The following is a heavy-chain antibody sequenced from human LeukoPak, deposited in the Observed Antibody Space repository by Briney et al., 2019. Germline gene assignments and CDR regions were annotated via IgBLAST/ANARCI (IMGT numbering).Heavy chain of an antibody. CDR3: ARHIRGYPHNHYGMDV. CDR2: IYYSGST. J-gene: IGHJ6*02. CDR1: GGFISSYY. Sequence: SETLSLTCTVSGGFISSYYWSWIRQPPGKGLEWIGYIYYSGSTNYNPSLKSRVTISVDTSKNQFSLKLSSVTAADTAVYYCARHIRGYPHNHYGMDVWGQGTTVTVSS. V-gene: IGHV4-59*08. D-gene: IGHD3-3*02.